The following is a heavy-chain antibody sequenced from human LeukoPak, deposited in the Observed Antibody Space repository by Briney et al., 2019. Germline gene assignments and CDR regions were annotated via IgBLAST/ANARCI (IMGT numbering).Heavy chain of an antibody. CDR1: GFTFSSYS. V-gene: IGHV3-21*01. J-gene: IGHJ4*02. CDR3: AREEALSGSFDY. Sequence: GGSLRLSCAASGFTFSSYSMNWVRQAPGKGLEWVSSISSSSSYIYYADSVKGRSTISRDNAKNSLYLQMNSLRAEDTAVYYCAREEALSGSFDYWGQGTLVTVSS. CDR2: ISSSSSYI. D-gene: IGHD2-15*01.